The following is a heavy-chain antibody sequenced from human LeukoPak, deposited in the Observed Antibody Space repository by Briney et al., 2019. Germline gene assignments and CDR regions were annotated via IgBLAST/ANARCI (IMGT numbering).Heavy chain of an antibody. Sequence: SETLSLTCTISGSSITSVSHYWGWIRQPPGKGLEWIGDIYYTGSTYYSPSLRSRVTMSVHTSENQFSLRLNSVTAVDTAVCYCARRWGNIVGVTYEYWGQGTLVTVSS. CDR1: GSSITSVSHY. J-gene: IGHJ4*02. CDR3: ARRWGNIVGVTYEY. D-gene: IGHD3-16*01. V-gene: IGHV4-39*01. CDR2: IYYTGST.